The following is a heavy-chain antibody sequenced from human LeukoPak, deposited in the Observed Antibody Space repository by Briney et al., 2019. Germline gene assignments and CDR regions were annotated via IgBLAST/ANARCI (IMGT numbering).Heavy chain of an antibody. Sequence: GGSLRLSCAASGFRFSNYEMNWVRQAPGKGLEWVSSISTSSSYIYYADSLKGRFTISRDNAKKSLFLQMNSLRADDTAVYYCARDDTNYGDFRFSYWGQGTLVTVSS. CDR1: GFRFSNYE. V-gene: IGHV3-21*01. D-gene: IGHD4-17*01. CDR2: ISTSSSYI. CDR3: ARDDTNYGDFRFSY. J-gene: IGHJ4*02.